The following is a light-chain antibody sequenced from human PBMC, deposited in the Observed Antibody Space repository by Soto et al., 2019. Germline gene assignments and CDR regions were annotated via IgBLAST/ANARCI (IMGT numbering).Light chain of an antibody. CDR2: KAS. J-gene: IGKJ1*01. CDR1: QTISSW. Sequence: DIQMTQSPSTLSGSVGDRVTITCWASQTISSWLAWYQQKPGKAPKLLIYKASTLKSGVPSRFSGSGSGTEFTLTISRLKPDDFATYYCQHYNSYPEAFGQGTKVDIK. V-gene: IGKV1-5*03. CDR3: QHYNSYPEA.